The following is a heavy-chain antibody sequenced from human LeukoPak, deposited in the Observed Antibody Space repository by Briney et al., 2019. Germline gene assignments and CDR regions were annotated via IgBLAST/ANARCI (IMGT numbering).Heavy chain of an antibody. CDR3: GRAGVHYYYMDV. V-gene: IGHV1-46*01. D-gene: IGHD3-3*01. CDR2: INPSGGST. Sequence: ASVKVSCKASGYTFTSYYMHWVRQAPGQGLEWMGIINPSGGSTSYAQKFQGRVTMTRDTSTSTVYMELSSLKSEETAVYYCGRAGVHYYYMDVWGKGTTVTVSS. J-gene: IGHJ6*03. CDR1: GYTFTSYY.